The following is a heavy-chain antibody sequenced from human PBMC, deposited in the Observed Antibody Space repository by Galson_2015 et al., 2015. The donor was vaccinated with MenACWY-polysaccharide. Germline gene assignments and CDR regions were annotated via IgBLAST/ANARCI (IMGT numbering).Heavy chain of an antibody. V-gene: IGHV3-30*18. Sequence: SLRLSCAASGFILSNYGMQWVRQPPGRGLQWVAVISSDGGTQYYADSVKGRFTISRDTSKNMLHLQMNSLRPEDTAVYYCVKESGIPQYGAYLDYWGQGALVTVSS. J-gene: IGHJ4*02. CDR3: VKESGIPQYGAYLDY. CDR1: GFILSNYG. D-gene: IGHD4/OR15-4a*01. CDR2: ISSDGGTQ.